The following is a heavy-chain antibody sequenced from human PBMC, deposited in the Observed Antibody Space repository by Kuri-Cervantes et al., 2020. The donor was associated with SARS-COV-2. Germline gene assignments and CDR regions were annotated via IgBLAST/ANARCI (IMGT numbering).Heavy chain of an antibody. V-gene: IGHV3-21*01. CDR3: ARDANRITIFGVVITPGVGDV. CDR1: GFPFSRFP. Sequence: GGPLRLSCAASGFPFSRFPMNWVRQAPGKGLVWVSSISSCSSYIYYADSVKGRFTISRDNAKNSLYLQMNSLRAEDTAVYYCARDANRITIFGVVITPGVGDVWGQGTTVTVSS. CDR2: ISSCSSYI. D-gene: IGHD3-3*01. J-gene: IGHJ6*02.